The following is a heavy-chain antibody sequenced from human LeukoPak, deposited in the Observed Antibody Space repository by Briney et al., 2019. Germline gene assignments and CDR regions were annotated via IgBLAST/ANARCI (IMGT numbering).Heavy chain of an antibody. CDR3: ARHGTYDSSGYYNDAFDI. J-gene: IGHJ3*02. Sequence: SETLSLTCTVSGYSISSGYYWGWIRQPPGKGLEWIGSIYHSGSTYYNPSLKSRVTISVDTSKNQFSLKLSSVTAADTAVYYCARHGTYDSSGYYNDAFDIWGQGTMVTVSS. CDR2: IYHSGST. V-gene: IGHV4-38-2*02. D-gene: IGHD3-22*01. CDR1: GYSISSGYY.